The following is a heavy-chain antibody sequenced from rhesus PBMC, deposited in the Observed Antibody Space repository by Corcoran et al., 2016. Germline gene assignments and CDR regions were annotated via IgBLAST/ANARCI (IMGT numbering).Heavy chain of an antibody. CDR2: IYGSSGST. V-gene: IGHV4-76*01. J-gene: IGHJ1*01. CDR3: ARTEGLDGGYFEF. Sequence: QVQLQESGPGVGKPSETLSLTCAVSGYSISSGYDWSWIRQPPGKGLEWIGYIYGSSGSTNYNPSLKNLVTISNDTSKNQFSLKLSSVTAADTAVYYCARTEGLDGGYFEFWGQGALVTVSS. CDR1: GYSISSGYD.